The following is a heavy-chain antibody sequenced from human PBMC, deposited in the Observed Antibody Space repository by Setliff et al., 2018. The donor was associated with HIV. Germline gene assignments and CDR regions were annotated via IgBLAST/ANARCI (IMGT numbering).Heavy chain of an antibody. Sequence: LSLTCSISGGSVTSYLWHWFRQPPGKGLEWIGYIYYTGITDNNPSLEGRVTISVDTSKNQFSLKLTSLTAADTAVYYCARAYDYSNYFHYYMDVWGKGTTVTV. CDR1: GGSVTSYL. J-gene: IGHJ6*03. D-gene: IGHD4-4*01. V-gene: IGHV4-59*02. CDR3: ARAYDYSNYFHYYMDV. CDR2: IYYTGIT.